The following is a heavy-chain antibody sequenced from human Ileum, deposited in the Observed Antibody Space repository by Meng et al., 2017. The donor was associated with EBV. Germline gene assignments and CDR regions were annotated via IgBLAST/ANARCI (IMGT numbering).Heavy chain of an antibody. Sequence: QDRLPESGPGLVTRPPTLSLTCTVSGGSVSISSSYWSWIRQPPGKGLEWIGYIYYSGTTNYNPSLESRVTISVDTSKNQFSLKLRSVAASDTAVYYCARGWDTAMDSGWGQGTLVTVSS. D-gene: IGHD5-18*01. V-gene: IGHV4-61*01. CDR2: IYYSGTT. J-gene: IGHJ4*02. CDR3: ARGWDTAMDSG. CDR1: GGSVSISSSY.